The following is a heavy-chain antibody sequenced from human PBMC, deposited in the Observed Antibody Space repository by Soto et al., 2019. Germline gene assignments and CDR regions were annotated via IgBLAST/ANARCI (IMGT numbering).Heavy chain of an antibody. CDR2: INPNTGDA. Sequence: ASVKVSCKASGYSLTGYYIHWLRQAPGQGPEWMGWINPNTGDAKYAQKFQGWVTLTRDTSISTAYMEMKRLKSDDTAVFYCVREGGTLGHSLGELFATQNYHDYGMDVWGQ. CDR3: VREGGTLGHSLGELFATQNYHDYGMDV. CDR1: GYSLTGYY. V-gene: IGHV1-2*04. J-gene: IGHJ6*02. D-gene: IGHD3-10*01.